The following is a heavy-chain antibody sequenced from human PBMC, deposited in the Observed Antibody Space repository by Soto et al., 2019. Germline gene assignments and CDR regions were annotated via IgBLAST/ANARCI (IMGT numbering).Heavy chain of an antibody. CDR1: GFTFDDYA. Sequence: GGSLRLSCAASGFTFDDYAMHWVRQAPGKGLEWVSLISWDGGSTYYADSVKGRFTISRDNSKNSLYLQMNSLRAEDTALYYCAKDIRTAAAGTRGRREYYFDYWGQGTLVTVSS. V-gene: IGHV3-43D*03. J-gene: IGHJ4*02. D-gene: IGHD6-13*01. CDR2: ISWDGGST. CDR3: AKDIRTAAAGTRGRREYYFDY.